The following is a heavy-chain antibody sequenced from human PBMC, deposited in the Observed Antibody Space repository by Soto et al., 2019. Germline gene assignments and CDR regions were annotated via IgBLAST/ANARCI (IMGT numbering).Heavy chain of an antibody. Sequence: PGGSLRLSCAASGFTFSSYAMHWVRQAPGKGLEWVAVISYDGSNKYYADSVKGRFTISRDNSKNTLYLQMNSLRAEDTAVYYCASYYDSSGYYRVFDYWGQGTLVTVSS. J-gene: IGHJ4*02. V-gene: IGHV3-30-3*01. CDR3: ASYYDSSGYYRVFDY. CDR1: GFTFSSYA. CDR2: ISYDGSNK. D-gene: IGHD3-22*01.